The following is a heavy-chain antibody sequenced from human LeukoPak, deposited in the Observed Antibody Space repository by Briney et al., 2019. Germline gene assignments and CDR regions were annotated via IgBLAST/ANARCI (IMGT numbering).Heavy chain of an antibody. D-gene: IGHD3-22*01. J-gene: IGHJ6*03. CDR3: AKTPGDSSGYYYYYYYMDV. V-gene: IGHV3-23*01. CDR2: ISGSGGST. CDR1: GFTFSSYA. Sequence: GGSLRLSCAASGFTFSSYAMSWVRQAPGKGLEWVSAISGSGGSTYYADSVKGRFTISRDNSKNTLYLQMNSLRAEDTAVYYCAKTPGDSSGYYYYYYYMDVWRKGTTVTVSS.